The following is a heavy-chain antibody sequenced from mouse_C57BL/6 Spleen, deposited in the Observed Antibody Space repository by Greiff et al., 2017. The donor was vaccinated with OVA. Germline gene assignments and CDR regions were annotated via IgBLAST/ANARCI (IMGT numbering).Heavy chain of an antibody. J-gene: IGHJ1*03. CDR3: ARSDYYGSSYRYFDV. CDR1: GYAFSSYW. V-gene: IGHV1-80*01. D-gene: IGHD1-1*01. CDR2: IYPGDGDT. Sequence: VQLQQSGAELVKPGASVKISCKASGYAFSSYWMNWVKQRPGKGLEWIGQIYPGDGDTTYNGKVKGKATLTADKSSSTAYMQLSSLTSEDSAVYVCARSDYYGSSYRYFDVWGTGTTVTVSS.